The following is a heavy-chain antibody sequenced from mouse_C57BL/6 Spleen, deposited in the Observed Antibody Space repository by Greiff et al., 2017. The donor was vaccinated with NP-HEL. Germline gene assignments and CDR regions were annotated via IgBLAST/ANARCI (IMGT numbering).Heavy chain of an antibody. CDR2: IYPGDGDT. CDR1: GYAFSSYW. Sequence: QVQLQQSGAELVKPGASVKISCKASGYAFSSYWMNWVKQRPGKGLEWIGQIYPGDGDTNYNGKFKGKATLTAAKSSSTAYMQLSSLTSEDAAVYFCARRYYYGFDYWGQGTTLTVSS. V-gene: IGHV1-80*01. CDR3: ARRYYYGFDY. J-gene: IGHJ2*01. D-gene: IGHD1-1*01.